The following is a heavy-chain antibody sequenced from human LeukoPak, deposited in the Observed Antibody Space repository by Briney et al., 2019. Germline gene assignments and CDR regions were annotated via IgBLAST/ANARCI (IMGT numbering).Heavy chain of an antibody. CDR1: GFTFSSYG. CDR3: ARASHRIYDEFWEGYFSSFDF. V-gene: IGHV3-30*19. Sequence: GGSLRLSCAASGFTFSSYGMHWVRQGPGKGREWVAVMAHDGSNIYYAGSVLGRFTISRDNSKDTLHLQMNSLRLEETDVYYCARASHRIYDEFWEGYFSSFDFWGQGTLVTVSS. CDR2: MAHDGSNI. D-gene: IGHD3-3*01. J-gene: IGHJ4*02.